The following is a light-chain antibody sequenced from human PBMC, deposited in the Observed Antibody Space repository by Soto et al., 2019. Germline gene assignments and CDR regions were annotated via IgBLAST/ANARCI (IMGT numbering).Light chain of an antibody. Sequence: DIQRTQSPSSLSASVGDRVIITCRASQNIYSYLSWYQQKPGKAPKLLIYGVSNLQSGVPSRFSGSGPGTDFSVTISSLQREDLATYYCQQSSDTPALTFGGGNKVAIK. J-gene: IGKJ4*01. CDR3: QQSSDTPALT. CDR1: QNIYSY. V-gene: IGKV1-39*01. CDR2: GVS.